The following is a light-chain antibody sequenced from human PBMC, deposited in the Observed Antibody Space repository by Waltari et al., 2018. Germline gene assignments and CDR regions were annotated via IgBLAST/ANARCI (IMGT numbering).Light chain of an antibody. V-gene: IGLV2-14*01. J-gene: IGLJ2*01. CDR3: TSHTSNRCVI. CDR2: DVS. CDR1: SSDVGAYNS. Sequence: HSALTQPASVSGSPGQSSNIPCTGPSSDVGAYNSVCWYHQHPGKAPKVLSYDVSNRPSWMSDLFAGSKSGNAASLTITGLQAEDEADYYCTSHTSNRCVIFGGGTKLTVL.